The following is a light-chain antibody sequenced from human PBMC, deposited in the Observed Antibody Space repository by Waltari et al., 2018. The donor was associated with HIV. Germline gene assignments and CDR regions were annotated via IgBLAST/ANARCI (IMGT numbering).Light chain of an antibody. Sequence: QSVLTQPPSVSGAPGQRVTISCTGSSSNIGAGSAVHWYQQLPGTSPKLLIYGNSNRPSGVPDRFSGSKSGTSASQAITGLQPDDETDYYCQSYDSSLSNWVFGGGTKLTVL. CDR3: QSYDSSLSNWV. J-gene: IGLJ3*02. CDR2: GNS. CDR1: SSNIGAGSA. V-gene: IGLV1-40*01.